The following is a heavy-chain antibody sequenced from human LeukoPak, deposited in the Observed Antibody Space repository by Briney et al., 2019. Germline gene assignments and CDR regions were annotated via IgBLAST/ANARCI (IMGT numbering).Heavy chain of an antibody. Sequence: SETLSLTCTVSGGSISSYYWSWIRQPPGKGLEWIGYIYYSGSTYYNPSLKSRVTISVDTSKNQFSLKLSSVTAADTAVYYCARGVVAAAGRTFDFWGQGTLVTVSS. J-gene: IGHJ4*02. D-gene: IGHD6-13*01. CDR2: IYYSGST. V-gene: IGHV4-59*01. CDR3: ARGVVAAAGRTFDF. CDR1: GGSISSYY.